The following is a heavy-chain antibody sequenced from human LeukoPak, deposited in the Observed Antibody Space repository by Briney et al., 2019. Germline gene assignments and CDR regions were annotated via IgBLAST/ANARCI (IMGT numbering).Heavy chain of an antibody. CDR3: ATYSSSLDAFDI. CDR2: IYTSGST. J-gene: IGHJ3*02. V-gene: IGHV4-4*07. Sequence: SETLSLTCTVSGGSISSYYWSWIRQPAGKGLEWIGRIYTSGSTNYNPSLKSRVTISVDTSKNQFSLKLSSVTAADTAVYYCATYSSSLDAFDIWGQGTMVTVSS. CDR1: GGSISSYY. D-gene: IGHD6-6*01.